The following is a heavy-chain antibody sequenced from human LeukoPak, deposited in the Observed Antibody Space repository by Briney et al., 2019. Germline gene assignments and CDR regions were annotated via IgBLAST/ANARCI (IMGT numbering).Heavy chain of an antibody. CDR2: IISTYGAS. D-gene: IGHD5-18*01. CDR3: ARDRTGYGNYYFDS. V-gene: IGHV1-69*05. Sequence: SVKVSCKASGDTVRKYAIGWVRQAPGQGLEWIGGIISTYGASNSAQKFQGRVTLTTDESANAAYMEMRSLRSQDTAVYYCARDRTGYGNYYFDSWGQGTPVTVSS. CDR1: GDTVRKYA. J-gene: IGHJ4*02.